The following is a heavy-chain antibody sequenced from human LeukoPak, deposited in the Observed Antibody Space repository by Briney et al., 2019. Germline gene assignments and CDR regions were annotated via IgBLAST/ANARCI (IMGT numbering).Heavy chain of an antibody. J-gene: IGHJ4*02. Sequence: ASVTLSCKTSGYTFTNYFVHWVRQAPGQWPEWMGLINPSDGTTVYTQSFQGRITMTRDTSTTTVYMELISLRADDTAVYFCLREEVGGHFDYWGQGALVTVSS. V-gene: IGHV1-46*01. D-gene: IGHD3-16*01. CDR2: INPSDGTT. CDR1: GYTFTNYF. CDR3: LREEVGGHFDY.